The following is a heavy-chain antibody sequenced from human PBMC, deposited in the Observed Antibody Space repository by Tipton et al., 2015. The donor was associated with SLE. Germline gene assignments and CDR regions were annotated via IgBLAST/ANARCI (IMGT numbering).Heavy chain of an antibody. D-gene: IGHD3/OR15-3a*01. Sequence: TLSLTCNVSGGSISSSSYYWGWIRQPPGKGLEWIGSMFYSGTTYYNPSLKSRVTISVDMSSNQFSLRLTSVTAADTAVYYCARAASYDFLLGWGQGTRVTVSS. CDR1: GGSISSSSYY. J-gene: IGHJ4*02. V-gene: IGHV4-39*07. CDR3: ARAASYDFLLG. CDR2: MFYSGTT.